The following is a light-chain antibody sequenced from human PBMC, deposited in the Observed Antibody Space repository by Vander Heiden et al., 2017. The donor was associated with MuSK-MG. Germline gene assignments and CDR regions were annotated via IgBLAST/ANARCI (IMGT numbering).Light chain of an antibody. CDR1: NVGSKS. CDR3: QVWDSGSDHLGV. J-gene: IGLJ3*02. Sequence: SYVLTQPPSVSLAPGQTATITCGGDNVGSKSVHWYQLKPGQAPVLVLYDDRDRPSGIPERFSGSNSGNTATLRISRVEAGDEADYYCQVWDSGSDHLGVFGGGTKLTVL. V-gene: IGLV3-21*02. CDR2: DDR.